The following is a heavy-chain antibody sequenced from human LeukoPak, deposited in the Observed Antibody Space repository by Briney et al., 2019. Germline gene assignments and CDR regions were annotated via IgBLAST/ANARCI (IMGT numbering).Heavy chain of an antibody. CDR3: ATTATGVASLGGSFDY. V-gene: IGHV1-24*01. D-gene: IGHD3-16*01. Sequence: ASVKVSCKVSGYTLTELSMHWVRQAPGKGLEWMGGFDPEDGETIYAQKFQGRVTMTEDTSTDTAYMELSSLRSEDTAVYYCATTATGVASLGGSFDYWGQGTLVTVSS. CDR1: GYTLTELS. CDR2: FDPEDGET. J-gene: IGHJ4*02.